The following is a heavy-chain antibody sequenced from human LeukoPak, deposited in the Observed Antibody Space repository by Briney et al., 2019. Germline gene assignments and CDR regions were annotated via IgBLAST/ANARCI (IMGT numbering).Heavy chain of an antibody. V-gene: IGHV3-23*01. Sequence: GGFLRLSCAASGFTFSSYAMSWVLQAPGKGLEWVSAISGSGGSTYYADSVKGRFTISRDNSKNTLYLQMNSLRAEDTAVYYCAKDGAARPTIYYYYYYMDVWGKGTTVTVSS. J-gene: IGHJ6*03. D-gene: IGHD6-6*01. CDR1: GFTFSSYA. CDR2: ISGSGGST. CDR3: AKDGAARPTIYYYYYYMDV.